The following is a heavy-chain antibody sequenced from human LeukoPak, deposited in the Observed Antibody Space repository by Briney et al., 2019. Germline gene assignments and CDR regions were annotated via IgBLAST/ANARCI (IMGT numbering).Heavy chain of an antibody. V-gene: IGHV4-59*01. D-gene: IGHD5-12*01. CDR3: ARVSKWLLAFDI. Sequence: SETLSLTCTVSGGSISSYYWSWIRQPPGKGLEWIGYIYYSGSTNYNPSLKSRVTISVDTSKNQFSLKLSSVTAADTAVYYCARVSKWLLAFDIWGQGTMVTVSS. CDR2: IYYSGST. J-gene: IGHJ3*02. CDR1: GGSISSYY.